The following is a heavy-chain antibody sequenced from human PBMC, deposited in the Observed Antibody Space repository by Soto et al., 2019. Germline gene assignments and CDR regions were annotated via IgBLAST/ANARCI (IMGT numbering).Heavy chain of an antibody. V-gene: IGHV3-72*01. CDR1: GLIFSDYH. CDR2: IRRKANSYTT. Sequence: EVQLVESGGGLVQPGGSLRLSCAASGLIFSDYHMDWVRQAPGKGLEWVGRIRRKANSYTTEYAASVKGRFTISSDDSKSSLYVQMNSLKTEDTAVYYCAMLGGWSGGSSDMVVGGQGTTVTVSS. CDR3: AMLGGWSGGSSDMVV. D-gene: IGHD6-19*01. J-gene: IGHJ6*02.